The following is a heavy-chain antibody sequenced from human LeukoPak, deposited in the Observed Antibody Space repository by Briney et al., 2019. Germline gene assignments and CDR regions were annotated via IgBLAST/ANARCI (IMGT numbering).Heavy chain of an antibody. Sequence: GGSLRLSCAASGFTFSDYYMSWIRQAPGKGLEWVSYISSSSYTNYADSVKGRFTISRDNAKNSLYLQMNTLRAEDTAVYYCARRLTNYYGMDVWGQGTTVTVSS. CDR2: ISSSSYT. J-gene: IGHJ6*02. V-gene: IGHV3-11*06. CDR1: GFTFSDYY. CDR3: ARRLTNYYGMDV. D-gene: IGHD4-11*01.